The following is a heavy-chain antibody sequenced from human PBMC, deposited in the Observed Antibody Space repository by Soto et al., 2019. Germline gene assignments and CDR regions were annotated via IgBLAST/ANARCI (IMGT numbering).Heavy chain of an antibody. CDR2: IKSNTDGGTT. CDR3: TTGRNGWSQGGFDP. J-gene: IGHJ5*02. D-gene: IGHD6-19*01. Sequence: XVSLRLSCAASGFTFSEAWMSWVRQAPGKGLEWVGRIKSNTDGGTTDYAAPVKGRFTISRDDSKNTLYLQMNSLKTEDTAVYYCTTGRNGWSQGGFDPWGQGTLVTVSS. CDR1: GFTFSEAW. V-gene: IGHV3-15*01.